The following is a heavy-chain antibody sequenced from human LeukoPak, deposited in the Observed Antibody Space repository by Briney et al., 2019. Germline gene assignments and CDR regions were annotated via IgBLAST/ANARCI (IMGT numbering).Heavy chain of an antibody. CDR2: ISYDGSNK. V-gene: IGHV3-30*18. CDR3: AKAREGYSSSSHFDY. Sequence: GGSLRLSCAASGFTFSSYWMSWVRQAPGKGLEWVAVISYDGSNKYYADSVKGRFTISRDNSKNTLYLQMNSLRAEDTAVYYCAKAREGYSSSSHFDYWGQGTLVTVSS. CDR1: GFTFSSYW. D-gene: IGHD6-13*01. J-gene: IGHJ4*02.